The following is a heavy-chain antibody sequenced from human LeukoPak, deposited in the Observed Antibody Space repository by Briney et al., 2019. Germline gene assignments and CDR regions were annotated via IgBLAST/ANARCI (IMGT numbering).Heavy chain of an antibody. CDR2: ISASGGTT. CDR3: ATRGAYYDFWSGSQDY. D-gene: IGHD3-3*01. V-gene: IGHV3-23*01. Sequence: GGSLRLSCAASGFTFSNYAMSWVRQAPGKGLEWVSAISASGGTTYYADSVPDSVKGRFTISRDNSKKTLLLQMNSLRAEDTAVYYCATRGAYYDFWSGSQDYWGQGTLVTVSS. CDR1: GFTFSNYA. J-gene: IGHJ4*02.